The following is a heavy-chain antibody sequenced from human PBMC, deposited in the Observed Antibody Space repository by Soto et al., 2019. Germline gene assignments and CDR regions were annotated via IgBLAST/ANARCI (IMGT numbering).Heavy chain of an antibody. J-gene: IGHJ4*02. CDR1: GFTVSSNY. CDR2: IYSGGST. CDR3: ARVNWNDPYFYFDD. V-gene: IGHV3-53*04. Sequence: EVQLVESGGGLVQPGGSLRLSCAASGFTVSSNYMSWVRQAPGKGLEWVSVIYSGGSTSYADSVKGRFTISRHNSKNTRYLQMSSLRAEDTAVYYCARVNWNDPYFYFDDWGKGTLVTVSS. D-gene: IGHD1-1*01.